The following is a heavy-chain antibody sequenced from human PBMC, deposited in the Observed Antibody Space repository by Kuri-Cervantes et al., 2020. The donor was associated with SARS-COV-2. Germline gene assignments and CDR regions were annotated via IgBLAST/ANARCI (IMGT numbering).Heavy chain of an antibody. CDR3: ARGRPGAAGHLTPLNFDY. D-gene: IGHD6-13*01. J-gene: IGHJ4*02. V-gene: IGHV1-46*01. CDR2: INPSGGST. Sequence: ASVKVSCKASGYTFTSYYTHWVRQAPGQGLEWMGIINPSGGSTSYAQKFQGRVTMTRDTSTSTVYMELSSLRSDDTAVYYCARGRPGAAGHLTPLNFDYWGQGTLVTVSS. CDR1: GYTFTSYY.